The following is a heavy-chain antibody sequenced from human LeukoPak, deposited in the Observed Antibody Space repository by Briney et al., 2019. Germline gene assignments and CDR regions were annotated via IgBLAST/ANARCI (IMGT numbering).Heavy chain of an antibody. CDR3: ARLSYGSDPYYYYYYMDV. Sequence: GGSLRLSCAASGFTFSSYWMCWVRQAPGKGLEWVANIKQDGSEKYYVDSVKGRFTISRDNAKNSLYLQMNSLRAEDTAVYYCARLSYGSDPYYYYYYMDVWGKGTTVTISS. J-gene: IGHJ6*03. CDR1: GFTFSSYW. D-gene: IGHD3-10*01. CDR2: IKQDGSEK. V-gene: IGHV3-7*01.